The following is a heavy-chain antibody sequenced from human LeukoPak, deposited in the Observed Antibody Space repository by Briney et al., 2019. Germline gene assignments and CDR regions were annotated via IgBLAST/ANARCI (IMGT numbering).Heavy chain of an antibody. CDR2: ISTSGSTI. J-gene: IGHJ4*02. CDR3: ARDGDYAQDFDY. D-gene: IGHD4-17*01. V-gene: IGHV3-48*03. CDR1: GFTFSSYE. Sequence: GGSLRLSCAASGFTFSSYEMNWVRQAPGKGLEWISYISTSGSTIYYADSVKGRFTISRDNAKNSLYLRMNSLRAEDTAVYFCARDGDYAQDFDYWGQGTLVTVSS.